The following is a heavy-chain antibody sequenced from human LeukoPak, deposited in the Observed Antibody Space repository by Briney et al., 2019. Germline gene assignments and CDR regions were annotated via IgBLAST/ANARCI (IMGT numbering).Heavy chain of an antibody. J-gene: IGHJ4*02. V-gene: IGHV4-59*01. CDR1: GGSISSFY. CDR3: ARVTGYMVEDYFDY. D-gene: IGHD6-13*01. Sequence: SETLSLTCIVSGGSISSFYWSWIRQPPGKGLEWIGYIYYSGSTNYNPSLKSRVTVSVDTSKNQFSLRLSSVTAADTAVYYCARVTGYMVEDYFDYWGQGTLVTVSS. CDR2: IYYSGST.